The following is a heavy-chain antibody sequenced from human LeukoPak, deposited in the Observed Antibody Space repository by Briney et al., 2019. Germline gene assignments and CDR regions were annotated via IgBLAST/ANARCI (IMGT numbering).Heavy chain of an antibody. V-gene: IGHV3-9*01. J-gene: IGHJ4*02. CDR2: ISWNSGSI. Sequence: GGSLRLTCAASGFTFDDYAKHWVRQAPGKGLEWVSGISWNSGSIGYADSVKGRFTISRDNAKNSLYLQMNSLRAEDTALYYCAKGLKRTGIFLTPSDYWGQGTLVTVSS. D-gene: IGHD3-10*01. CDR1: GFTFDDYA. CDR3: AKGLKRTGIFLTPSDY.